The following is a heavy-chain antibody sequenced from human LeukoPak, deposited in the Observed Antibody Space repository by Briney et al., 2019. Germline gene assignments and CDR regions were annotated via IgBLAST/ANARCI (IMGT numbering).Heavy chain of an antibody. CDR1: GFTFSNYW. CDR2: IKSDGTST. J-gene: IGHJ4*02. Sequence: PGGFLRLSCAASGFTFSNYWMHWVRQVPGKGLVWVSRIKSDGTSTNYADSVKGRFTISRDNAKNTLYLQMNSLRAEDTAVYYCAKEYQLHHCCFDYWGQGTLVTVSS. V-gene: IGHV3-74*01. CDR3: AKEYQLHHCCFDY. D-gene: IGHD2-2*01.